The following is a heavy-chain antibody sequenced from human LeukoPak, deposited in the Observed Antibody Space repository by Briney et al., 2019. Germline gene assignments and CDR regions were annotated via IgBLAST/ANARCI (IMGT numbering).Heavy chain of an antibody. Sequence: AGGSLRLSCAASGFTFDDYAMHWVRQAPGKALEWASGIGWNSGSIGYADSVKGRFTISRDNAKNSLYLQMNSLRAEDTALYYCAKDSMVRGVLYPTYFDYWGQGTLVTVSS. CDR1: GFTFDDYA. V-gene: IGHV3-9*01. CDR2: IGWNSGSI. CDR3: AKDSMVRGVLYPTYFDY. D-gene: IGHD3-10*01. J-gene: IGHJ4*02.